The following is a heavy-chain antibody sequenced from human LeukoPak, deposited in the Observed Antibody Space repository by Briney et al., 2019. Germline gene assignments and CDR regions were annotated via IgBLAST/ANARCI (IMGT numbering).Heavy chain of an antibody. J-gene: IGHJ5*02. CDR1: GYTFTNYD. D-gene: IGHD6-13*01. CDR2: MNPNSGNA. V-gene: IGHV1-8*01. CDR3: ARKVPYSSSWYVSHNWFDP. Sequence: ASVKVSCKASGYTFTNYDINWVQQATGQGLEWMGWMNPNSGNAAYEQKFQGRVTMTRNTSISTAYMELSSLRSEDTAVYYCARKVPYSSSWYVSHNWFDPWGQGTLVTVSS.